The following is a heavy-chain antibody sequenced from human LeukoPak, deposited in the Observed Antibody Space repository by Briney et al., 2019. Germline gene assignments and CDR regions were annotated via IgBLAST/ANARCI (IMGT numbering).Heavy chain of an antibody. V-gene: IGHV3-48*01. CDR1: GFSFSSYI. CDR3: ARNVLPGAFDI. D-gene: IGHD6-6*01. Sequence: GGSLRLSCAASGFSFSSYIMNWVRQAPGKGLEWVSHISSSSSTIYYADSVKGRFTISTDNSKNMLYLQMNSPRAEDTAVYYCARNVLPGAFDIWGQGTMVTVSS. J-gene: IGHJ3*02. CDR2: ISSSSSTI.